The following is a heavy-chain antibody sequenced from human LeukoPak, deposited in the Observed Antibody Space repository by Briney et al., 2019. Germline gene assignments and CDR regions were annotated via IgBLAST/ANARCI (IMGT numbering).Heavy chain of an antibody. V-gene: IGHV4-59*08. CDR1: GDSIRNYF. CDR2: MYYSGIT. D-gene: IGHD6-6*01. CDR3: ARLSVAAEYYFDY. Sequence: SETLSLTCSVSGDSIRNYFWSWIRQPAGKGLEWIGYMYYSGITNYNPSLQGRVTISVDTSKNHFSLKLRSVTASDTAVYYCARLSVAAEYYFDYWGQGTLVTVSS. J-gene: IGHJ4*02.